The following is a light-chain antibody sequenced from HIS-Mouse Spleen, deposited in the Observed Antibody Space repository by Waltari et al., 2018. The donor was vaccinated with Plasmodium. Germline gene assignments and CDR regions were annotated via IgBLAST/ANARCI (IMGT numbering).Light chain of an antibody. CDR2: EGS. CDR3: CSYAGSSTFVV. CDR1: STDVGSYNL. J-gene: IGLJ2*01. V-gene: IGLV2-23*03. Sequence: QSALPQPASVSGSPGQSITISCTGPSTDVGSYNLVSRYQQHPGKALKLMIYEGSKRPSGVSNRFSGSKSGNTASLTISGLQAEDEADYYCCSYAGSSTFVVFGGGTKLTVL.